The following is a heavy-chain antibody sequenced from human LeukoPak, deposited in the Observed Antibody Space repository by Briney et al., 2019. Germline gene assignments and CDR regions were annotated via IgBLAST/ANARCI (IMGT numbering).Heavy chain of an antibody. CDR1: GFTFSSYA. J-gene: IGHJ1*01. CDR2: ISGSGGST. V-gene: IGHV3-23*01. CDR3: ARTRQSGSGYFQH. Sequence: PGGSLRLSCAASGFTFSSYAMSWVRQAPGKGLEWVSAISGSGGSTYYADSVKGRFTISRDNSKNTLYLQLNSLRAEDTAVYYCARTRQSGSGYFQHWGQGTLVTVSS. D-gene: IGHD3-10*01.